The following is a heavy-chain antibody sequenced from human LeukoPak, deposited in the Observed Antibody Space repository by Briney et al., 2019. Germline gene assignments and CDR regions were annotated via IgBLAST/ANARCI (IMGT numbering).Heavy chain of an antibody. Sequence: GGSLSLSCAASGFTFSSYDMHWVRHATGKGQGLVSTISTAGDTYYPGSVKGRFTISRENAKNTLYLKMNSLRAGNTAVYYCAREINNWFDPWGQGTLVTASS. CDR1: GFTFSSYD. J-gene: IGHJ5*02. V-gene: IGHV3-13*01. CDR3: AREINNWFDP. CDR2: ISTAGDT.